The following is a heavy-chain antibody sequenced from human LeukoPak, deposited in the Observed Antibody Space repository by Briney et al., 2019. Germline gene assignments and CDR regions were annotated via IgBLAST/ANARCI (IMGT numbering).Heavy chain of an antibody. CDR3: ARDRLGGYSYVY. D-gene: IGHD5-12*01. J-gene: IGHJ4*02. Sequence: GGSLRLSCAASGFTFSSYSMNWVRQAPGKGLEWVSSISSSSSYIYYADSVKGRFTISRDNAKNSLYLQMNSLRAEDTAVYYCARDRLGGYSYVYWGQGSLVTVSS. CDR1: GFTFSSYS. V-gene: IGHV3-21*01. CDR2: ISSSSSYI.